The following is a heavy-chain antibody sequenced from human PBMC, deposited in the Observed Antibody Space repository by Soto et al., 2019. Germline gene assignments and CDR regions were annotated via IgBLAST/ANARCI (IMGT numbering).Heavy chain of an antibody. V-gene: IGHV4-39*01. CDR3: ASQGAGYSSSWHGVGMDV. J-gene: IGHJ6*02. Sequence: SETLSLTCTVSGGSVSSSGSHYWGWIRQPPGQGLEWIGSMYHSGSTYYNPSLKSRVTISVDTSKNQFSLKLSSVTAADTAVYYCASQGAGYSSSWHGVGMDVWGQGTTVTVSS. CDR2: MYHSGST. D-gene: IGHD6-13*01. CDR1: GGSVSSSGSHY.